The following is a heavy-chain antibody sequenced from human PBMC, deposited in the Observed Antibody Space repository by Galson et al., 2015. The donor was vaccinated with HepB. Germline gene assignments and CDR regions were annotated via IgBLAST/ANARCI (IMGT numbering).Heavy chain of an antibody. J-gene: IGHJ4*02. CDR1: GGTFSSYA. D-gene: IGHD6-6*01. CDR3: ARTPYSSSSGRKYYFDY. V-gene: IGHV1-69*13. CDR2: IIPIFGTA. Sequence: SVKVSCKASGGTFSSYAISWVRQAPGQGLEWMGGIIPIFGTANYAQKFQDRVTITADESTSTAYMELSSLRSEDTAVYYCARTPYSSSSGRKYYFDYWGQGTLVTVSS.